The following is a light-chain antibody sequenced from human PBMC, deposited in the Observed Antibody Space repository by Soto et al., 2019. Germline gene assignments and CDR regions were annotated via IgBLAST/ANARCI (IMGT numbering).Light chain of an antibody. V-gene: IGKV1-39*01. CDR3: QQNFNFPRT. CDR2: AAT. J-gene: IGKJ1*01. CDR1: QTIDTY. Sequence: DIQLTQSPSSLCASVGDRVTITCRASQTIDTYLNWYQHKPGTAPKVLIYAATYLQNGVPSRFSGTGSGADFTLTISSLQPEDFATYYCQQNFNFPRTFGQGTKVDIK.